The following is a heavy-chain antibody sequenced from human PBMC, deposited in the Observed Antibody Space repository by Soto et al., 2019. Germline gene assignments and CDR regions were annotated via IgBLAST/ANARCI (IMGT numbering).Heavy chain of an antibody. CDR3: AKDISLRGWVSLVVEY. CDR2: INYNSGSV. J-gene: IGHJ4*02. V-gene: IGHV3-9*01. D-gene: IGHD3-10*01. CDR1: GFTFDVYA. Sequence: EVQLVESGGGWVQPGRSLRLSCAASGFTFDVYAMHWVRQAPGKGLEWVSGINYNSGSVGYADSVKGRFTISRDNAKNSLHLQMNSLRAEDTAVYYCAKDISLRGWVSLVVEYWGQGTLVTVSP.